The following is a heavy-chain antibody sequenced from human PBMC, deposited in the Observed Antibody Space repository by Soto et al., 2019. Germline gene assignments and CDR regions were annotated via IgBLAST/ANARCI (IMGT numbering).Heavy chain of an antibody. J-gene: IGHJ4*02. CDR3: ARDVSSEYASILDV. CDR2: IKEDGSVK. CDR1: GLTFSPYW. V-gene: IGHV3-7*03. Sequence: EGQLVESGGGLVQAGGSLRLTCEGFGLTFSPYWMTWVRQAPGKGLGWVASIKEDGSVKNYADSVKGRFTVSRDNVKREMCLQMTSVRVDDTAVYFCARDVSSEYASILDVWGRGARVTVSS. D-gene: IGHD3-3*01.